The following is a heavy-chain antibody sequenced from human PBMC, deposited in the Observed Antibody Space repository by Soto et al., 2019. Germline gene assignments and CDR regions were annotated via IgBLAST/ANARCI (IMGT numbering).Heavy chain of an antibody. V-gene: IGHV4-34*01. CDR1: GGSFSGHS. CDR3: STRAYDTNGYYRFDP. D-gene: IGHD3-22*01. J-gene: IGHJ5*01. Sequence: SETLSLTCAVYGGSFSGHSWNWIRQSPGKGLEWIGDINHSGRVNYSPSLKSRVTITLDTSKNQFSLTLSAVTVADTAMYYCSTRAYDTNGYYRFDPWGQGTLATVSS. CDR2: INHSGRV.